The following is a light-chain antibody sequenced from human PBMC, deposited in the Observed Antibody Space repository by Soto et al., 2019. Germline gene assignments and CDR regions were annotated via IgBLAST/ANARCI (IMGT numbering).Light chain of an antibody. J-gene: IGKJ1*01. V-gene: IGKV1-5*01. Sequence: DIKITKSPWSLXSSVCDRVXXXXXASQSISSWLAWYQQKPGKAPNLLIYDASSLESGVPSRFSGSGSGTEFTLTISSLQPDDFATYYCQHYNSYSEAFGQGTKVDIK. CDR2: DAS. CDR1: QSISSW. CDR3: QHYNSYSEA.